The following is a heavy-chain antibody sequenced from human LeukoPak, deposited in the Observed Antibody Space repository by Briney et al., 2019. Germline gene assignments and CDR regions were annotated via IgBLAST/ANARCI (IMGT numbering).Heavy chain of an antibody. CDR2: ISGSGGST. J-gene: IGHJ4*02. V-gene: IGHV3-23*01. CDR3: AKPQDYYGSGSYYYDY. Sequence: PGVSLRLSCAASGFTFSSYAMSWVRQAPGKGLEWVSAISGSGGSTYYADSVKGRFTISRDNSKNTLYLQMNSLRAEDTAVYYCAKPQDYYGSGSYYYDYWGQGTLVTVSS. CDR1: GFTFSSYA. D-gene: IGHD3-10*01.